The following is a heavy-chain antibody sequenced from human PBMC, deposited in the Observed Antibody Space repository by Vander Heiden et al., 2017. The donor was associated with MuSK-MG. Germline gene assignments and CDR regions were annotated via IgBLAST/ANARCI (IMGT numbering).Heavy chain of an antibody. J-gene: IGHJ6*02. D-gene: IGHD1-1*01. CDR1: GYSFTSYW. CDR3: ARLDTTTRYYYYGMDV. Sequence: EVQLVQSGAEVKKPGESLRISCKGSGYSFTSYWISWVRQMPGKGLEWMGRIDPSDSYTNYSPSFQGHVTISADKSISTAYLQWSSLKASDTAMYYCARLDTTTRYYYYGMDVWGQGTTVTVSS. CDR2: IDPSDSYT. V-gene: IGHV5-10-1*01.